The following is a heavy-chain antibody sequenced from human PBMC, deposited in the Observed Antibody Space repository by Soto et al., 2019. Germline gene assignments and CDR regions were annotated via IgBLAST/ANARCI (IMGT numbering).Heavy chain of an antibody. D-gene: IGHD2-2*01. CDR3: ARRHMPSSSYYFYYYMDV. CDR2: IYPADSDT. V-gene: IGHV5-51*03. CDR1: GYSFTSYW. Sequence: EVQLVQSAAEVKKPEESLKISCQGSGYSFTSYWIGWVRQMPGKGLEWMGIIYPADSDTRYSPSFQGQVTISADVSISTVYLQWTSLKASDTAVYYCARRHMPSSSYYFYYYMDVWGKGTTVTVSS. J-gene: IGHJ6*03.